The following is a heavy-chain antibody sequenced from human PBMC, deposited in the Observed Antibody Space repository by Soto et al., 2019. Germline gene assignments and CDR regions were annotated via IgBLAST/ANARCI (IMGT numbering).Heavy chain of an antibody. Sequence: ASVKVSCKASGDTFTNYAMHWVRQAPGQRLEWMGWINAGNGNTKYSQKFQGRVTITRDTSASTAYMELSSLRSEDTAVYYCARDPSRRGNYRPFDYWGQGTLVTVSS. V-gene: IGHV1-3*01. CDR2: INAGNGNT. CDR1: GDTFTNYA. D-gene: IGHD3-16*02. CDR3: ARDPSRRGNYRPFDY. J-gene: IGHJ4*02.